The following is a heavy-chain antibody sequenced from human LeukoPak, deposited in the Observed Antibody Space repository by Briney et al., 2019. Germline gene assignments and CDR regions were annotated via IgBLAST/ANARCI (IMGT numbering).Heavy chain of an antibody. J-gene: IGHJ3*01. CDR3: AKDPNGDYIGAFDS. V-gene: IGHV3-23*01. D-gene: IGHD4-17*01. CDR1: AFSFSKFA. CDR2: ITANGGYT. Sequence: GSLRLSCAASAFSFSKFALIWVRQAPGKGLEWVSAITANGGYTLYADAVKGRFTVSRDNSKNTLYLQINSLRPEDTAMYYCAKDPNGDYIGAFDSWGQGTMVTVSS.